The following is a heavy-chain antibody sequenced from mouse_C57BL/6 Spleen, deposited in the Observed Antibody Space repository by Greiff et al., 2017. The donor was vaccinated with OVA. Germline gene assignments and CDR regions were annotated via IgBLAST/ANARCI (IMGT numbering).Heavy chain of an antibody. CDR1: GYTFTSYW. Sequence: QVQLQQPGAELVKPGASVKMSCKASGYTFTSYWITWVKQRPGQGLEWIGDIYPGSGSTNYNEKFKSKATLTVDTSSSTAYMQLSSLSSEDSAVYYCAREDRLGRVCAYWGQGTLVTVSA. V-gene: IGHV1-55*01. CDR3: AREDRLGRVCAY. CDR2: IYPGSGST. J-gene: IGHJ3*01. D-gene: IGHD4-1*01.